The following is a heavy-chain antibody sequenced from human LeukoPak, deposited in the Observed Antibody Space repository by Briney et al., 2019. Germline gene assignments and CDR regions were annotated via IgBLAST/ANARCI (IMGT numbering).Heavy chain of an antibody. CDR3: AREGPSFDY. CDR1: GYTFTGYY. CDR2: INPNSGNT. V-gene: IGHV1-2*02. J-gene: IGHJ4*02. Sequence: ASVKVSCKASGYTFTGYYMHWVRQAPGQGLEWMGWINPNSGNTNYAENFQGRFTMTTDTSTTTVYMELNSLRADDTAVYFCAREGPSFDYWGQGTLVTVSS.